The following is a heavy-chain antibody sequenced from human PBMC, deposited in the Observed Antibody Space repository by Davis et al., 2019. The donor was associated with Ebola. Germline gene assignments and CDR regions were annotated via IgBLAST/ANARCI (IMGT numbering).Heavy chain of an antibody. V-gene: IGHV3-11*04. CDR3: ARGKGRSSCDY. J-gene: IGHJ4*02. Sequence: GESLKISCAASGFTFSDYYMSWIRQAPGKGLEWVSYISSSGSTIYYADSVKGRFTISRDNAKNSLYLQMNSLRAEDTAVYYCARGKGRSSCDYWGQGTLVTVSS. CDR2: ISSSGSTI. D-gene: IGHD6-6*01. CDR1: GFTFSDYY.